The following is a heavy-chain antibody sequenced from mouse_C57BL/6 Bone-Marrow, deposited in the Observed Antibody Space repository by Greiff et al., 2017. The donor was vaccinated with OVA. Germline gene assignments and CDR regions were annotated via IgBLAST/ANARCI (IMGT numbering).Heavy chain of an antibody. Sequence: EVQLQESGPGLVKPSQSLSLTCSVTGYSITSGYYWNWIRQFPGNKLEWMGYISYDGSNNYNPSLKNRISLTRDTSKNQFFLKLNSVTTEDTATYYCARCLYYYGSSYDYAMDYWGQGTSVTVSS. CDR3: ARCLYYYGSSYDYAMDY. D-gene: IGHD1-1*01. CDR2: ISYDGSN. J-gene: IGHJ4*01. V-gene: IGHV3-6*01. CDR1: GYSITSGYY.